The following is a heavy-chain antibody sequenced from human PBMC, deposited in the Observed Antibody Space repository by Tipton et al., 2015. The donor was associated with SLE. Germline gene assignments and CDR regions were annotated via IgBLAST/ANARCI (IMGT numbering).Heavy chain of an antibody. V-gene: IGHV4-59*11. CDR3: ARDALEPTSHDLWARNWFDP. J-gene: IGHJ5*02. D-gene: IGHD3-3*01. Sequence: TLSPTCTVSGGSIGSHYWTWIRQPPGKGLEWIGWISYSGSTNFNPSLKSRVTISIDKSGSQFSLSLTSVTAADTAVYYCARDALEPTSHDLWARNWFDPWGQGTLVTVSS. CDR2: ISYSGST. CDR1: GGSIGSHY.